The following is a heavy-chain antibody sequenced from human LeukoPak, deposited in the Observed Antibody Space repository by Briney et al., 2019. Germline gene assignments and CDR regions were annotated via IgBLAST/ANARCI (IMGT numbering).Heavy chain of an antibody. CDR1: GFTFSSYA. Sequence: RGSLRLSCAASGFTFSSYAMSWVRQAPGKGLEWVSAISGSGGSTYYADSVKGRFTISRDNPKNTLYLQMNSLRAEDTAVYYCAKVPRITMVRGVMYYFDYWGQGTLVTVSS. J-gene: IGHJ4*02. CDR3: AKVPRITMVRGVMYYFDY. D-gene: IGHD3-10*01. CDR2: ISGSGGST. V-gene: IGHV3-23*01.